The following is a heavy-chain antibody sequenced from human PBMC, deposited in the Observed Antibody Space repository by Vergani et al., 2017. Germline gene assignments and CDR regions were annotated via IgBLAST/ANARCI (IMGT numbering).Heavy chain of an antibody. V-gene: IGHV1-69*12. Sequence: QVQLVQSGPEVKKPGSSVKVSCKASGGTFSSYAISWVRQAPGQGLEWMGGIIPIFGTANYVQKFQGRVTITADESTSTAYMELSSLRSEDTDVYYCARAKRGRIAVSAADTWGQGTQVTVSS. CDR2: IIPIFGTA. D-gene: IGHD6-19*01. CDR3: ARAKRGRIAVSAADT. CDR1: GGTFSSYA. J-gene: IGHJ5*02.